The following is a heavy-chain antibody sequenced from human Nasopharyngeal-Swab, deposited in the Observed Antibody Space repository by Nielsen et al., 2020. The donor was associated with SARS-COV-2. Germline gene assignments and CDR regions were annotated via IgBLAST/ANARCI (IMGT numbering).Heavy chain of an antibody. CDR1: GFTFSSYG. V-gene: IGHV3-33*01. CDR2: LWYDGSNK. Sequence: GESLKISCAASGFTFSSYGMHRVRQAPGKGLEWVAVLWYDGSNKYYADSVKGRFTISRDNSKNTLYLQMNSLRAEDTTVYYCARDLAVAGTEGGEYLQHWGQGTLVTVSS. J-gene: IGHJ1*01. CDR3: ARDLAVAGTEGGEYLQH. D-gene: IGHD6-19*01.